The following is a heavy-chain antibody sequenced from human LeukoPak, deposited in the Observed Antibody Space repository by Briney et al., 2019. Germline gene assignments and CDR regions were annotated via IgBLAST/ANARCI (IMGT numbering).Heavy chain of an antibody. CDR2: INPSGGST. Sequence: GASVKVSCKASGYTFTSYYMHWVRQAPGQGLEWMGIINPSGGSTSYAQKFQGRVTMTRDTSTSTVYMELSSLRSEDTAVYYCARRGVISQQLAGYYYYYMDVWGKGTTVTISS. V-gene: IGHV1-46*01. CDR3: ARRGVISQQLAGYYYYYMDV. D-gene: IGHD6-13*01. CDR1: GYTFTSYY. J-gene: IGHJ6*03.